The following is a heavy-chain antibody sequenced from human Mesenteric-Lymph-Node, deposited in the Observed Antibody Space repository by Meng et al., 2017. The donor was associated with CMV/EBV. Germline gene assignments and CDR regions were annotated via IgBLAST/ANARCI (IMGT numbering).Heavy chain of an antibody. V-gene: IGHV4-39*07. CDR3: ARGGVVQHYSY. CDR2: VYYSGNT. J-gene: IGHJ4*02. D-gene: IGHD4-11*01. CDR1: GASISSSSYY. Sequence: SETLSLTCTVSGASISSSSYYWGWIRQPPGKGLEWIGSVYYSGNTYYNSSLKSRVTISVDTSKNQFSLKLTSVTAADTAVYYCARGGVVQHYSYWGRGTLVTVSS.